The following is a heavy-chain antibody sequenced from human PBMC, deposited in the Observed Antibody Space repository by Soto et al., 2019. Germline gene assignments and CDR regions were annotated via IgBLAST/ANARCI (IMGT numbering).Heavy chain of an antibody. D-gene: IGHD3-3*01. CDR3: AKDLWVFWSGPSVHYYHYGMDV. CDR1: GFTFSSYG. Sequence: ESGGGVVQPGRSLRLSCAASGFTFSSYGMHWLRQAPGKGLEWVAVISYDGSNKYYADSVKGRFTISRDNSKNTLYLQMNSLRDEDTAVYYCAKDLWVFWSGPSVHYYHYGMDVWGQGTTVTVSS. V-gene: IGHV3-30*18. CDR2: ISYDGSNK. J-gene: IGHJ6*02.